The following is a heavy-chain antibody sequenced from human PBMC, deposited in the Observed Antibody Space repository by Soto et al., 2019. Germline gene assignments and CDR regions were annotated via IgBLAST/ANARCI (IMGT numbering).Heavy chain of an antibody. CDR2: IYYGGTT. J-gene: IGHJ3*02. V-gene: IGHV3-53*02. CDR1: GFTVSDDH. CDR3: AREAAGFDI. Sequence: EMQLVETGGGLIQPGGSLRLSCAASGFTVSDDHMSWVRQAPGKGPEWVSVIYYGGTTYYADSVQGRFTISRDKSKNTLYLQMNDMRADDTAVYYCAREAAGFDIGGQGTMVTVSS.